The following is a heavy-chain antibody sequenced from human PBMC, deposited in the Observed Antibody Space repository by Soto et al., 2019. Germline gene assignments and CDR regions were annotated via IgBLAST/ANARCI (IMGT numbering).Heavy chain of an antibody. Sequence: GGSLRLSCAASGCTFSAYYMSWIRQAPGKGLEWVSYISSSGSTIYYADSVKGRFTISRDNAKNSLYLQMNSLRAEDTAVYYCARTSPDIVVVPAAPDFDYWGQGTLVTVSS. CDR3: ARTSPDIVVVPAAPDFDY. J-gene: IGHJ4*02. CDR1: GCTFSAYY. V-gene: IGHV3-11*01. D-gene: IGHD2-2*01. CDR2: ISSSGSTI.